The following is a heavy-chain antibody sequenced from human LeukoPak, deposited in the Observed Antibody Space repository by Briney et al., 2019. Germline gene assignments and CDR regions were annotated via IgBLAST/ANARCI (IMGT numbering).Heavy chain of an antibody. CDR1: GFTFSNSA. J-gene: IGHJ4*02. V-gene: IGHV3-48*01. D-gene: IGHD6-13*01. CDR2: ISSSGSNI. Sequence: GGSLRLSCAASGFTFSNSAMTWIRQLPGKGLEWVSYISSSGSNIYYADSVKGRFTISRDNSKNTLYLQMNSLRAEDTAVYYCARVEGYDSSSWYVDYWGQGTLVTVSS. CDR3: ARVEGYDSSSWYVDY.